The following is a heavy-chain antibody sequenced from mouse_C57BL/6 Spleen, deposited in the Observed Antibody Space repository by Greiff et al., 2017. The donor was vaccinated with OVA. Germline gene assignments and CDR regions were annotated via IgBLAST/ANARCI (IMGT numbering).Heavy chain of an antibody. Sequence: QVQLKQPGAELVRPGSSVKLSCKASGYTFTSYWMDWVKQRPGQGLEWIGNIYPSDSETHYNQKFKDKATLTVDKSSSTAYMQLSSLTSEDSAVYYCARGYYGSLHAMDYWGQGTSGTVSS. J-gene: IGHJ4*01. D-gene: IGHD1-1*01. V-gene: IGHV1-61*01. CDR1: GYTFTSYW. CDR3: ARGYYGSLHAMDY. CDR2: IYPSDSET.